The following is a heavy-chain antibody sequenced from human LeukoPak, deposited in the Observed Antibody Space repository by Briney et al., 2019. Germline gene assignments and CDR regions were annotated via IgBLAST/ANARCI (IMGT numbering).Heavy chain of an antibody. CDR3: ASYGDYVVAYFDY. Sequence: PGGSLRLSCAASGFTFSSYEMNWVRQAPGKGLEWVSYISSSGSTIYYADSVKGRFTISRDNAKNSLYLQMNSLRAEDTAVYYCASYGDYVVAYFDYWGQGTLVTVSS. D-gene: IGHD4-17*01. CDR2: ISSSGSTI. CDR1: GFTFSSYE. V-gene: IGHV3-48*03. J-gene: IGHJ4*02.